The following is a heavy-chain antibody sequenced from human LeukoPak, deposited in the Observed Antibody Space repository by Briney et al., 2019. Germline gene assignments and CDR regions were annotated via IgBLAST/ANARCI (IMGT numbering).Heavy chain of an antibody. CDR3: ARSYSSSWYWNYYYYYYMDV. CDR2: IYYSGST. J-gene: IGHJ6*03. V-gene: IGHV4-59*12. Sequence: NPSETLSLTCTVSGGSISSYYWSWIRQPPGKGLEWIGYIYYSGSTNYNPSLKSRVTISVDTSKNQFSLKLSSVTAADTAVYYCARSYSSSWYWNYYYYYYMDVWGKGTTVTVSS. D-gene: IGHD6-13*01. CDR1: GGSISSYY.